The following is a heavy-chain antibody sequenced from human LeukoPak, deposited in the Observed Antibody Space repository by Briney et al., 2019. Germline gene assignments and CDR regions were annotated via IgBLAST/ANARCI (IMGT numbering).Heavy chain of an antibody. CDR2: IYHSGST. V-gene: IGHV4-38-2*02. J-gene: IGHJ5*02. CDR3: ARDGRIRFPVTNWFDP. Sequence: SETLSLTCTVSGYSISTGYYWGWIRQPPGKGLEWIASIYHSGSTYYNLSLKSRVTISVDTSKNQFSLRLSSVTAADTAVYYCARDGRIRFPVTNWFDPWAREPWSPSPQ. CDR1: GYSISTGYY. D-gene: IGHD3-3*01.